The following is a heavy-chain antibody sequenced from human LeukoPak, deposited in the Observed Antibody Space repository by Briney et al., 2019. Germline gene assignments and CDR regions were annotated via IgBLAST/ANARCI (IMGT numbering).Heavy chain of an antibody. V-gene: IGHV4-59*08. CDR1: GGSITSYY. CDR2: IYSSGST. J-gene: IGHJ4*02. Sequence: PSETLSLTCTVSGGSITSYYWSWIRQPPGKGLEWIGYIYSSGSTTYNPSLKSRVTISVDTSKNQFSLKLTSVTAADMAVYYCARRAVAENYFDYWGQGTLVTDSS. CDR3: ARRAVAENYFDY. D-gene: IGHD6-19*01.